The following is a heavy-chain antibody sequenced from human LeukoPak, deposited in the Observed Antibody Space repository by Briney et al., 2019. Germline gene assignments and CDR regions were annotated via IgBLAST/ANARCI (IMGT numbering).Heavy chain of an antibody. D-gene: IGHD1-14*01. V-gene: IGHV1-69*06. CDR3: ASLHYITGGWFDP. CDR1: GGTFSSYA. CDR2: IIPIFGTA. Sequence: SVKVSCKASGGTFSSYAISRVRQAPGQGLEWMGGIIPIFGTANYAQKFQGRVTITADKSTSTAYMELSSLRSEDTAVYYCASLHYITGGWFDPWGQGTLVTVSS. J-gene: IGHJ5*02.